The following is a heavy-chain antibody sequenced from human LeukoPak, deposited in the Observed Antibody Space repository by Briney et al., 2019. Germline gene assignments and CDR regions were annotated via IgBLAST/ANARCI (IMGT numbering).Heavy chain of an antibody. V-gene: IGHV3-49*03. CDR3: TRGCGSCYSTMDY. D-gene: IGHD2-15*01. CDR1: GFTFGDYA. J-gene: IGHJ4*02. CDR2: IRSKAYGGTT. Sequence: PGGSLRLSCTASGFTFGDYAMSWFRQAPGKGLEWVGFIRSKAYGGTTEYAAPVKGRFTISRDDSKSIAYLQMNSLKTEDTAVYYCTRGCGSCYSTMDYWGQGTLVTVSS.